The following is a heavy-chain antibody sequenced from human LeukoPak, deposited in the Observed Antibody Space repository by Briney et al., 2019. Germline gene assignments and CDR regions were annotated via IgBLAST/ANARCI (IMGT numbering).Heavy chain of an antibody. Sequence: GASLKVSCKTSGHTFTGYYMHWVRKAPGQGLEWMGWINPNIGRTNYAQKYQGRVTMTRDTSISTAYMELSRLRSDDTVVYYCARVRDLAYFDYWGQRTLVTGSS. CDR3: ARVRDLAYFDY. J-gene: IGHJ4*02. V-gene: IGHV1-2*02. CDR1: GHTFTGYY. CDR2: INPNIGRT. D-gene: IGHD2-21*02.